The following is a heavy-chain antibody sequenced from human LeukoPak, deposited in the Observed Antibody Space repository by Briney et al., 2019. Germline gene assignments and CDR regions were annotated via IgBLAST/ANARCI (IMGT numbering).Heavy chain of an antibody. J-gene: IGHJ6*02. V-gene: IGHV3-7*03. CDR1: AFTFSNYY. CDR2: IKQDGSEK. D-gene: IGHD4-17*01. Sequence: GGSLRLSCAASAFTFSNYYMSWVRQAPGKGLEWVANIKQDGSEKWYADSVKGRFTISRDNSKNTLYLQMNSLRAEDTAVYYCARERSYYYGMDVWGQGTTVTVSS. CDR3: ARERSYYYGMDV.